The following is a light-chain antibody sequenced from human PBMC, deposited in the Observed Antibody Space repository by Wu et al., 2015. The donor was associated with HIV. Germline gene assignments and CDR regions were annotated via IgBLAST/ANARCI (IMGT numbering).Light chain of an antibody. CDR2: DVS. J-gene: IGKJ1*01. CDR1: QSVSSN. CDR3: QQYNNWPPRRT. V-gene: IGKV3-15*01. Sequence: EIVLTQSPATLSVSPGERATLSCRASQSVSSNLAWYQQKPGQAPRLLIYDVSTRATGIPARFSGSGSGTEFTLTISSMQSEDFAVYYCQQYNNWPPRRTFGQGT.